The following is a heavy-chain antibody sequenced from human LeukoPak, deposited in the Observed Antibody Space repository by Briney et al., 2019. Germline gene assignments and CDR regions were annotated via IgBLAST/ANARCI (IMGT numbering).Heavy chain of an antibody. D-gene: IGHD1-26*01. J-gene: IGHJ4*02. CDR1: GFTFSSYS. CDR3: ARAAVGAIPFDY. Sequence: PGVSLRLSCAASGFTFSSYSMNWVRQAPGKGLEWVSSISSSSSYIYYADSVKGRFTISRDNAKNSLYLQMNSLRAEDTAVYYCARAAVGAIPFDYWGQGTLVTVSS. CDR2: ISSSSSYI. V-gene: IGHV3-21*01.